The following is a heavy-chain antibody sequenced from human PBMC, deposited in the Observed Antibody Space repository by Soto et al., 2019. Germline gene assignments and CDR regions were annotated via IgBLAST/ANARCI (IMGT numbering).Heavy chain of an antibody. CDR1: GFTFSSYG. J-gene: IGHJ6*02. D-gene: IGHD2-15*01. V-gene: IGHV3-33*01. CDR2: IWYDGSNK. CDR3: ARDSCSGGSCYSAYYGMDF. Sequence: GGSLRLSCAASGFTFSSYGMHWVRQAPGKGLEWVAVIWYDGSNKYYADSVKGRFTISRDNSKNTLYLQMNSLRAEDTAVYYCARDSCSGGSCYSAYYGMDFWGQGTTVTVSS.